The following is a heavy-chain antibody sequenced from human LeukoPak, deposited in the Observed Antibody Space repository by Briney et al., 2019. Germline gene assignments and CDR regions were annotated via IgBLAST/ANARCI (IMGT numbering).Heavy chain of an antibody. D-gene: IGHD4-11*01. CDR2: ISWNSGSI. Sequence: GRSLRLSCAASGFTFDDYAMHWVRQAPGKGLEWVSGISWNSGSIGYADSVKGRFTISRDNSKNTPYLQMNSLRAEDTAVYYCAKDGHRFWTTVTHSDYWGQGTLVTVSS. CDR3: AKDGHRFWTTVTHSDY. V-gene: IGHV3-9*01. J-gene: IGHJ4*02. CDR1: GFTFDDYA.